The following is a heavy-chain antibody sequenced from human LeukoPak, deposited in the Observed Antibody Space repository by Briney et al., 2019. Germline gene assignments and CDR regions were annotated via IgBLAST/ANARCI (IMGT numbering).Heavy chain of an antibody. V-gene: IGHV5-51*01. J-gene: IGHJ4*02. CDR1: GYSFTSYW. CDR2: IYPGDPDT. D-gene: IGHD5-18*01. Sequence: GESLKISCKGSGYSFTSYWIGWVRQMPGKGLEWMGIIYPGDPDTRYSPSFQGQVTISADKSISTAYLQWSSLKASDTAMYYCARLEGSGYSYGLIDYWGQGTLVTVSS. CDR3: ARLEGSGYSYGLIDY.